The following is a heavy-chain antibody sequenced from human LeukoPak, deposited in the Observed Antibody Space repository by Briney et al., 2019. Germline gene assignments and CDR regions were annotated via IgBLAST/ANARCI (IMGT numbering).Heavy chain of an antibody. J-gene: IGHJ4*02. CDR3: ASDCTRTTCPADY. CDR2: IYSDGST. Sequence: GGSLRLSCAASGFTVSTNYMSWVRQAPGKGLEWVSIIYSDGSTYYADSVKGRFTISRDNSKNTLYLKMNSLRAEDTAVYYCASDCTRTTCPADYWGQGTLVTVSS. V-gene: IGHV3-66*02. CDR1: GFTVSTNY. D-gene: IGHD2-2*01.